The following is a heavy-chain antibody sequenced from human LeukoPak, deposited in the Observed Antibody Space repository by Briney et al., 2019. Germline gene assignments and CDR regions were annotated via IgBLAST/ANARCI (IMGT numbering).Heavy chain of an antibody. D-gene: IGHD3-22*01. CDR2: MCGTAGCT. CDR1: GFTLYMYA. J-gene: IGHJ5*01. Sequence: KPGGSLRLSCQASGFTLYMYAMSWVRQAPGKGLEWVASMCGTAGCTFYPDSVKGRFTISRDNSKNVLYLRMNSRTAEDTAIYYCAKDRPNFHENSGHYYRRDGDSWGQGTLVTVSS. V-gene: IGHV3-23*01. CDR3: AKDRPNFHENSGHYYRRDGDS.